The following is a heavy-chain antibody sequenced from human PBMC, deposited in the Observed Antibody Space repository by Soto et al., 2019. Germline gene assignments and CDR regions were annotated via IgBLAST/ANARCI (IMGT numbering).Heavy chain of an antibody. Sequence: GGSLRLSCAASGFTFSGYSMNWVRQAPGKGLEWVSYISSSTSTIYYADSVKGRFTISRDNAKNPLYLQMNSLRDEDTAVYYCAREWGELLLPSCGMDVWGQGTTVTVSS. J-gene: IGHJ6*02. CDR2: ISSSTSTI. CDR1: GFTFSGYS. D-gene: IGHD1-26*01. V-gene: IGHV3-48*02. CDR3: AREWGELLLPSCGMDV.